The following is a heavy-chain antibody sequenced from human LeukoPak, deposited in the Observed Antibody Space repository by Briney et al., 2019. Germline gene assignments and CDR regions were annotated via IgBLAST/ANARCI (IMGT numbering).Heavy chain of an antibody. V-gene: IGHV4-61*02. CDR3: ARSTFSSNWNL. CDR1: GGSISSGSYY. D-gene: IGHD6-13*01. J-gene: IGHJ4*02. Sequence: SETLSLTCTVYGGSISSGSYYWSWIRQPAGKGLEWIGRIYTSGSTNYNPSLKSRVTISVDTSKNQFSLKLSSVTAADTAVYYCARSTFSSNWNLWGQGTLVTVSS. CDR2: IYTSGST.